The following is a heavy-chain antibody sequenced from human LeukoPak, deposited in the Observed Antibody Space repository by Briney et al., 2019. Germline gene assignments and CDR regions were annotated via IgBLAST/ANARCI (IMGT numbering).Heavy chain of an antibody. Sequence: GGSLRLSCAASGLTVSKNYMSWVRQAPGKGLESVSVIYSGGSTYYADSVRGRFTISRDNSKNTLYLQMNSLRPEDTAVYYCARVEAVYYYGSASPYSPYWGQGTLVTVPS. J-gene: IGHJ4*02. CDR2: IYSGGST. D-gene: IGHD3-10*01. CDR1: GLTVSKNY. CDR3: ARVEAVYYYGSASPYSPY. V-gene: IGHV3-53*05.